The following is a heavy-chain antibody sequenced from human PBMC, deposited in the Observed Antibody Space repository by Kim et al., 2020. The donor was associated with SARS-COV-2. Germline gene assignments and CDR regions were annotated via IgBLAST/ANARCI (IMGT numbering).Heavy chain of an antibody. CDR1: GFTFSSYE. CDR2: ISSSGSTI. V-gene: IGHV3-48*03. CDR3: ASPRGGPRGYCSGGSCYVDGTVGSGRDV. D-gene: IGHD2-15*01. J-gene: IGHJ6*01. Sequence: GGSLRLSCAASGFTFSSYEMNWVRQAPGKGLEWVSYISSSGSTIYYADSVKGRFTISRDNAKNSLYLQMNSLRAEDTAVYYCASPRGGPRGYCSGGSCYVDGTVGSGRDVWGHETTVTVSS.